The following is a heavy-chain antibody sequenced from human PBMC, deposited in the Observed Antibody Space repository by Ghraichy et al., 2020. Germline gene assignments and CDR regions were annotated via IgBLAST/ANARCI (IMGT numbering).Heavy chain of an antibody. V-gene: IGHV3-21*01. Sequence: GSLRLSCAASGFTFSSYSMNWVRQAPGKGLEWVSSISSSSSYIYYADSVKGRFTISRDNAKNSLYLQMNSLRAEDTAVYYCARDRGEYGSGSYYYYYYGMDVWGQGTTVTVSS. D-gene: IGHD3-10*01. J-gene: IGHJ6*02. CDR2: ISSSSSYI. CDR3: ARDRGEYGSGSYYYYYYGMDV. CDR1: GFTFSSYS.